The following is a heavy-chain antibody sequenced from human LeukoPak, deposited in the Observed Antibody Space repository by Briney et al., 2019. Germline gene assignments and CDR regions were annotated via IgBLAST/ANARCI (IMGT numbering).Heavy chain of an antibody. CDR3: ARLWRKAYYMDV. Sequence: SETLSLTCAVYGGSFSGYYWNWIRQPPGKGLEWIGEINHSGSTNYNPSLKSRVTISVDTSKNQFSLKLSSVTAADTAVYYCARLWRKAYYMDVWGKGTTVTISS. CDR2: INHSGST. CDR1: GGSFSGYY. J-gene: IGHJ6*03. V-gene: IGHV4-34*01. D-gene: IGHD3-16*01.